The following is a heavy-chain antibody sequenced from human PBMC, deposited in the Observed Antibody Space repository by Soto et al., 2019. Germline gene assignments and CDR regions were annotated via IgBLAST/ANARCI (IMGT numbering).Heavy chain of an antibody. Sequence: ASVKVSCKASGYTLTSYGISWVRQAPGQGLEWMGWISAYNGNTNYAQKLQGRVTMTTDTSTSTAYMELRSLRSDDTAVYYCARNGAYRWVSRSYSGMDVWGQGTTVPVSS. D-gene: IGHD4-17*01. CDR1: GYTLTSYG. V-gene: IGHV1-18*01. J-gene: IGHJ6*02. CDR2: ISAYNGNT. CDR3: ARNGAYRWVSRSYSGMDV.